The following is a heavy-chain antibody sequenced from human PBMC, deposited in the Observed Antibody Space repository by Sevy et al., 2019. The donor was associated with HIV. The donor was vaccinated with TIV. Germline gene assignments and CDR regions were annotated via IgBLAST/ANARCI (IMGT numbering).Heavy chain of an antibody. D-gene: IGHD2-2*01. V-gene: IGHV3-7*01. CDR1: GFTFSSYC. CDR3: ARAHRIVVVPAACDY. J-gene: IGHJ4*02. Sequence: GGSLRLSCAASGFTFSSYCMSWVLQAPGKGLEWVANIKQDGSEKYYVDSVKGRFTISKDNAKNSLYLQMNSLRAEDTAVYYCARAHRIVVVPAACDYWGQGTLVTVSS. CDR2: IKQDGSEK.